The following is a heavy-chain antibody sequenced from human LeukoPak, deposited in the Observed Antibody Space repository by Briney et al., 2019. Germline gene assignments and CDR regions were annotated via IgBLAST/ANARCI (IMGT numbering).Heavy chain of an antibody. D-gene: IGHD6-19*01. J-gene: IGHJ4*02. Sequence: PGASLRLSCAASGFTFSSYAMSWVRQAPGKGLEWVSSVSGSGGSSYYADSVKGRFTVSRDNSKNTLYLQMNSPRAEDTAVYYCAKASTSYSSGWYVYFDYWGQGTLVTVSS. CDR3: AKASTSYSSGWYVYFDY. CDR1: GFTFSSYA. CDR2: VSGSGGSS. V-gene: IGHV3-23*01.